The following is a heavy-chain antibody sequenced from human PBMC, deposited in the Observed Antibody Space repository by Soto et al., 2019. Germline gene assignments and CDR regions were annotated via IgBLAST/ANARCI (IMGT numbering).Heavy chain of an antibody. D-gene: IGHD2-15*01. CDR3: ARGNCTVDSCYSPNWFDP. V-gene: IGHV4-31*03. CDR2: IYYRGSS. J-gene: IGHJ5*02. CDR1: GGAISSSGYY. Sequence: QVQLQESGPGLVKPSQTLSLTCTVTGGAISSSGYYWNWIRQHPGKGLEWIGYIYYRGSSDYNPSLKRRATISVETSKTQFSLTLSSVTAGDTAVYYCARGNCTVDSCYSPNWFDPWGQGTLVTVSS.